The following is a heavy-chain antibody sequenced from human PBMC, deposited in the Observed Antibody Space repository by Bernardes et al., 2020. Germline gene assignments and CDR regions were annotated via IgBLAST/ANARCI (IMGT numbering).Heavy chain of an antibody. J-gene: IGHJ4*02. V-gene: IGHV3-49*03. CDR1: GFTIGDYA. Sequence: GGSLRLSCTASGFTIGDYAMSWFRQAPGPGMEWVGFIRSKANGGTTEYAASVKGRFTISRDDSKSIAYLQMNSLKTEDTAVYYCTREGRTMVQGVIADWGQGTLVTVSS. CDR3: TREGRTMVQGVIAD. CDR2: IRSKANGGTT. D-gene: IGHD3-10*01.